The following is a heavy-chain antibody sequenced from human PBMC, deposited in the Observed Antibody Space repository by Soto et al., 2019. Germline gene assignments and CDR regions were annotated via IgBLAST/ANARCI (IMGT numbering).Heavy chain of an antibody. V-gene: IGHV3-23*01. CDR3: AASYQLPYSHFDY. Sequence: GGSLRLSCAASGFTFSSYAMSWVRQAPGKGLEWVSAISGSGGSTYYADSVKGQITISRDNSKNTLYLQMDSLRAEGTAVYYCAASYQLPYSHFDYWGQGTLVTVSS. D-gene: IGHD2-2*01. CDR2: ISGSGGST. J-gene: IGHJ4*02. CDR1: GFTFSSYA.